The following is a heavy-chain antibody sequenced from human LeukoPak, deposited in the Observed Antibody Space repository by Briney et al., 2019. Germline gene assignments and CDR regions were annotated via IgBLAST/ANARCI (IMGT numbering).Heavy chain of an antibody. CDR1: GGSISSSSYY. D-gene: IGHD3-10*01. J-gene: IGHJ3*02. V-gene: IGHV4-39*07. Sequence: SETLSLTCTVSGGSISSSSYYWGWIRQPPGKGLEWIGSIYYSGSTYYNPSLKSRVTISVDTSKNQFSLKLSSVTAADTAVYYCARRPRGSRRPFGAFDIWGQGTMVTVSS. CDR2: IYYSGST. CDR3: ARRPRGSRRPFGAFDI.